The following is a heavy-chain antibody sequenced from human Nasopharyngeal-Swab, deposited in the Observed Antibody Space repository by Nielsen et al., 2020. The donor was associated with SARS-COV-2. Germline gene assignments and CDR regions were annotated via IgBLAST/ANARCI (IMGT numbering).Heavy chain of an antibody. CDR3: ASSYDSSGYLQPYYYYGMDV. CDR2: IIPILGIA. V-gene: IGHV1-69*02. J-gene: IGHJ6*02. D-gene: IGHD3-22*01. Sequence: SVKVSCKASGYTFTGYYMHWVRQAPGQGLEWMGRIIPILGIANYAQKFQGRVTITADKSTSTAYMELSSLRSEDTAVYYRASSYDSSGYLQPYYYYGMDVWGQGTTVTVSS. CDR1: GYTFTGYY.